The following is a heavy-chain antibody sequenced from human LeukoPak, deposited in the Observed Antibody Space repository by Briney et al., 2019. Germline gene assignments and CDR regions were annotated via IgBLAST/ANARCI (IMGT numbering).Heavy chain of an antibody. CDR2: ISYDGSNK. V-gene: IGHV3-30*03. J-gene: IGHJ4*02. CDR1: GFTFSSYG. Sequence: GGSLRLSCAASGFTFSSYGMHWVRQAPGKGLEWVAVISYDGSNKYYADSVKGRFTISRDNAKNSLYLQMNSLRDEDTAVYYCARDVVPSYYGSSGYYFDYWGQGTLVTVSS. D-gene: IGHD3-22*01. CDR3: ARDVVPSYYGSSGYYFDY.